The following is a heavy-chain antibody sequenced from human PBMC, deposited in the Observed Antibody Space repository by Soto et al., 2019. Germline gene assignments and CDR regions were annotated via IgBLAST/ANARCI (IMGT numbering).Heavy chain of an antibody. V-gene: IGHV1-8*01. Sequence: SVKVSCKASGYTFTSYDINWVRQATGQGLEWMGWMNPNSGNTGYAQKFQGRVTMTRNTSISTAYMELSSLRSEDTAVYYCAIATLDHYYDSSGSNWCDRCGQGTLVTVAS. D-gene: IGHD3-22*01. CDR3: AIATLDHYYDSSGSNWCDR. J-gene: IGHJ5*02. CDR1: GYTFTSYD. CDR2: MNPNSGNT.